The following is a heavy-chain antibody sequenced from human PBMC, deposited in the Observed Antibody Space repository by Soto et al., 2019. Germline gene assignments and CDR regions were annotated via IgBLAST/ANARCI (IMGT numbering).Heavy chain of an antibody. CDR1: GFTFSTYA. V-gene: IGHV3-23*01. CDR3: ARRPTATAY. CDR2: ISASGGGT. J-gene: IGHJ4*02. Sequence: EAQMLESGGGSVQPGGSLRLSCAASGFTFSTYAVAWVRQSPGKGLEWVSSISASGGGTWYADSVKGRFTISRDNSKNTLYLQMNSLRAEDTAVYYCARRPTATAYWGQGTLVTVSS. D-gene: IGHD1-1*01.